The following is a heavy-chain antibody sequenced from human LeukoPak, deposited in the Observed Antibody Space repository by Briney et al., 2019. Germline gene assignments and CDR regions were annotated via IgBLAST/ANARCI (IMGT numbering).Heavy chain of an antibody. D-gene: IGHD3-22*01. CDR1: GFTFSSYA. V-gene: IGHV3-23*01. Sequence: GGSLRLSCAASGFTFSSYALSWVRQAPGKGLEWVSAISGSGGSTYYADTVKGRFTISRDNSKNTLYLQMNSLRAEDAAVYYCAKDHFITMIVVDSFDYWGQGTLVTVSS. CDR2: ISGSGGST. CDR3: AKDHFITMIVVDSFDY. J-gene: IGHJ4*02.